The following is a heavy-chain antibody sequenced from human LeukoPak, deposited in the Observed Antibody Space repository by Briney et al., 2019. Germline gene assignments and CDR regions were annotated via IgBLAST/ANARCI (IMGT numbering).Heavy chain of an antibody. CDR3: ARRYCSSTSCYVEGNWFDP. Sequence: GASVEVSCKASGYTFTSYYMHWVRQAPGQGLEWMGIINPSGGSTSYAQKFQGRGTMTRDMSTSTVYMEVSSLRSEDTAVYYCARRYCSSTSCYVEGNWFDPWGQGTLVTVSS. CDR2: INPSGGST. V-gene: IGHV1-46*01. D-gene: IGHD2-2*01. CDR1: GYTFTSYY. J-gene: IGHJ5*02.